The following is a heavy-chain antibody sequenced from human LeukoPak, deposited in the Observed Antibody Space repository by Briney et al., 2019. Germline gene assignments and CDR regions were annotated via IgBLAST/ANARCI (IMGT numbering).Heavy chain of an antibody. V-gene: IGHV1-24*01. CDR3: ATSYGSGSMSAFDI. J-gene: IGHJ3*02. D-gene: IGHD3-10*01. CDR2: FDPEDGET. Sequence: ASVKVSCKVSGYTLTELSMHWVRQAPGKGLEWMGGFDPEDGETIYAQKFQGRVTMTEDTSTDTAYIELSSLRSEDTAVYYCATSYGSGSMSAFDIWGQGTMVTVSS. CDR1: GYTLTELS.